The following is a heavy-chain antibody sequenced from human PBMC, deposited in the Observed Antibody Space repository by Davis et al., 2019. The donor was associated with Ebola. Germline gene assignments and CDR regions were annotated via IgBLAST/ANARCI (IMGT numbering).Heavy chain of an antibody. CDR2: INAGNGNT. V-gene: IGHV1-3*01. Sequence: ASVKVSCKASGYTFTSYGISWVRQAPGQRLEWMGWINAGNGNTKYSQKFQGRVTITRDTSASTAYMELRSLRSDDTAVYYCARSGGWGDYWGQGTLVTVSS. CDR1: GYTFTSYG. J-gene: IGHJ4*02. CDR3: ARSGGWGDY. D-gene: IGHD6-19*01.